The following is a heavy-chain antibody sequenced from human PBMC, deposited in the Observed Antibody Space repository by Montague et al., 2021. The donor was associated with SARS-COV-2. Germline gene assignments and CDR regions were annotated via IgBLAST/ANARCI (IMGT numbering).Heavy chain of an antibody. V-gene: IGHV2-70*01. Sequence: PALVKPTQTLTLTCTFSGFSLSTSGMCVSWIRQPPGKALEWLTLIDWDDDKYYSTSLKTRLTISKDTSKNQVVLTVTNMDPVDTATYYCARRYGTTVVTRAFDYWGQGTLVTVSS. CDR1: GFSLSTSGMC. J-gene: IGHJ4*02. CDR2: IDWDDDK. D-gene: IGHD4-23*01. CDR3: ARRYGTTVVTRAFDY.